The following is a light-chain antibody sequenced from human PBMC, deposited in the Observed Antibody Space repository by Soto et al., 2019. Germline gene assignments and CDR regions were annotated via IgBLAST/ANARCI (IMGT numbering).Light chain of an antibody. CDR1: QSVSSY. V-gene: IGKV3-11*01. CDR3: QQRSNWPRT. Sequence: EIVLTQSPATLSLSPGERATLSCRASQSVSSYLAWYQQKPGQAPRLLIYGASTRATGIPAKFSGSGSGTEFTLTISSLEPEDLAVYYCQQRSNWPRTFGQGTKVDIK. J-gene: IGKJ1*01. CDR2: GAS.